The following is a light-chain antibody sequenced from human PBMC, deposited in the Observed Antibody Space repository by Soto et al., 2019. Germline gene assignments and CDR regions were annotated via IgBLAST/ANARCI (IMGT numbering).Light chain of an antibody. CDR3: CSYAGSSTCHSV. J-gene: IGLJ1*01. CDR2: EGS. V-gene: IGLV2-23*01. Sequence: QSALTHPAAVSGSPGQAITVSCTGTSSDVGGYNLVSWYQQHPGKAPKLMIYEGSKRPSGVSNRFSGSKSGNTASLTISGLQARDEDDYYCCSYAGSSTCHSVFGAGPKVTVL. CDR1: SSDVGGYNL.